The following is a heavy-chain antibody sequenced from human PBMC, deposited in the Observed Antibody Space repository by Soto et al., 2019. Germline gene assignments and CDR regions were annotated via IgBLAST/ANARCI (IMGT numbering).Heavy chain of an antibody. CDR2: IFHVGTT. CDR1: GASITSNIHY. V-gene: IGHV4-39*01. J-gene: IGHJ4*02. Sequence: SETLSLTCSVSGASITSNIHYWAWIRQPPGNGLEWIGSIFHVGTTYYNPSLKRRVTISVDTSNNQFSLKVRSVTAADTAVFFCARTIRGVPFDSWGQGTMVTV. D-gene: IGHD3-10*01. CDR3: ARTIRGVPFDS.